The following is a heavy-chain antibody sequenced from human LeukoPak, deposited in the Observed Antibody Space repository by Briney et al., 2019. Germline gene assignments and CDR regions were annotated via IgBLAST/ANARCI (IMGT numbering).Heavy chain of an antibody. CDR1: GYSISSGYY. V-gene: IGHV4-38-2*02. D-gene: IGHD3-10*01. J-gene: IGHJ2*01. CDR2: IYHSGST. Sequence: SGTLSLTCTVSGYSISSGYYWGWIRQPPGKGLEWIGSIYHSGSTYYNPSLKSRVTISVDTSKNQFSLKLSSVTAADTAVYYCASCRQGVLTWYFDLWGRGTLVTVSS. CDR3: ASCRQGVLTWYFDL.